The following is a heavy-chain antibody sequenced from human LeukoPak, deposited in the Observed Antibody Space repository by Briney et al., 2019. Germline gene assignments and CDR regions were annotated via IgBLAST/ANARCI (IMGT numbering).Heavy chain of an antibody. CDR3: ARGSVEESFLWFGESYYNWFDP. CDR2: INHSGST. V-gene: IGHV4-34*01. Sequence: SETLSLTCAVYGGSFSGYYWSWIRQPPGKGLEWIGEINHSGSTNYNPSLKSRVTISVDTSKNQFSLKLSSVTAADTAVYYCARGSVEESFLWFGESYYNWFDPWGQGTLVTVSS. D-gene: IGHD3-10*01. J-gene: IGHJ5*02. CDR1: GGSFSGYY.